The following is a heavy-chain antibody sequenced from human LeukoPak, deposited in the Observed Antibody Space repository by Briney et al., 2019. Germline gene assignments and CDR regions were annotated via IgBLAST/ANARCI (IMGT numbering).Heavy chain of an antibody. CDR3: ARDTDYYDSSGYPPHDAFDI. CDR2: IWYDGSNK. D-gene: IGHD3-22*01. J-gene: IGHJ3*02. Sequence: GGSLTLSCAASGFTFSSYGMHWVRQAPGKGLEWVAVIWYDGSNKYYADSVKGRVTISRDNSKNTLYLQMNSLRAEDTAVYYCARDTDYYDSSGYPPHDAFDIWGQGTMVTVSS. V-gene: IGHV3-33*01. CDR1: GFTFSSYG.